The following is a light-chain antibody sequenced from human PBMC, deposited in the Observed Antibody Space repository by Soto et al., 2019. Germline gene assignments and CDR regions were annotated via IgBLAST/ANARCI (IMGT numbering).Light chain of an antibody. Sequence: EMMLTQSPGTLSLSPGERVTLSCWASRSVSSRFLAWYQQKPGQAPRVLIYGASSRATGIPDRFSGSGSGSDFTLTISRLEPEDFAVYYCQQYGYSPYTFGQGTKLEIK. CDR3: QQYGYSPYT. CDR1: RSVSSRF. V-gene: IGKV3-20*01. CDR2: GAS. J-gene: IGKJ2*01.